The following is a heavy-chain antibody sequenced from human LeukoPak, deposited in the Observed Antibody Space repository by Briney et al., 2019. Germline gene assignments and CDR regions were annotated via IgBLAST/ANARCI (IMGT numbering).Heavy chain of an antibody. CDR2: ISAYNGNT. CDR1: GYTFTSYG. J-gene: IGHJ4*02. CDR3: ARSGANTDY. Sequence: GASVKVSCKASGYTFTSYGISWVRQAPGQGLEWMGWISAYNGNTNYAQKLQGRVTITADESTSTAYMELSSLRSEDTAVYYCARSGANTDYWGQGTLVTVSS. V-gene: IGHV1-18*01.